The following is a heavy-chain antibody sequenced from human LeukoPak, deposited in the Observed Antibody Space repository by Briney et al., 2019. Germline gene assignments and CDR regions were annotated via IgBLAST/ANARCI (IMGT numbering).Heavy chain of an antibody. D-gene: IGHD3-3*01. CDR2: ISYDGSNK. Sequence: GGSLRLSCAASGFTFSSYAMHWVRQAPGKGLEWVAVISYDGSNKYYADSVKGGFTISTDNSKNTLYLQMNSLRAEDTAVYYCARDLRYDFWSGPHNWFDPWGQGTLVTVSS. CDR3: ARDLRYDFWSGPHNWFDP. V-gene: IGHV3-30-3*01. J-gene: IGHJ5*02. CDR1: GFTFSSYA.